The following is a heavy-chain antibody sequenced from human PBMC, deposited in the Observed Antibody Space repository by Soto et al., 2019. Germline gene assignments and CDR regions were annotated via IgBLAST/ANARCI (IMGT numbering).Heavy chain of an antibody. J-gene: IGHJ4*02. CDR3: AKDSRPPPLTAWGPIDF. CDR2: ISWNSDNI. D-gene: IGHD2-21*02. V-gene: IGHV3-9*01. Sequence: QLVESGGGLVQPGGSLRISCAASGFTFDDYAMHWVRQAPGKGLEWVSSISWNSDNIGYADCVKGRFAVSRDNAKNSLLLQMNSLRAEDTAFYYCAKDSRPPPLTAWGPIDFWGQGALVTVSS. CDR1: GFTFDDYA.